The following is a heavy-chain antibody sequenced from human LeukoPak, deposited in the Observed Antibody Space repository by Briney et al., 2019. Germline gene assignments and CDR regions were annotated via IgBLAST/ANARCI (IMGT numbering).Heavy chain of an antibody. D-gene: IGHD3-3*01. V-gene: IGHV4-59*01. CDR1: GGSISGYY. Sequence: SETLSLTCTVSGGSISGYYWSWIRQPPGKGLGWIGYIYYSGSTNYNPSLKSRVTISVDTSKNQFSLKLSSVTAADTAVYYCARVGYDFWSGYYKLYYYYYMDVWGKGTTATVSS. CDR2: IYYSGST. CDR3: ARVGYDFWSGYYKLYYYYYMDV. J-gene: IGHJ6*03.